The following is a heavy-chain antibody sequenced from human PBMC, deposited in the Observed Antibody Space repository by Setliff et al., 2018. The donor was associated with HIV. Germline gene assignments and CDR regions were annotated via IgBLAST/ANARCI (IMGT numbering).Heavy chain of an antibody. CDR1: GFSISSGFF. J-gene: IGHJ1*01. D-gene: IGHD3-22*01. Sequence: ETLSLTCAVSGFSISSGFFWGWVRQPPGKGLEWVSLISWDGGSTYYADSVKGRFTISRDNSKNSLYLQMNSLRAEDTALYYCAKVSKPDYYDSSGHEYFQHWGQGTLVTVSS. V-gene: IGHV3-43D*03. CDR3: AKVSKPDYYDSSGHEYFQH. CDR2: ISWDGGST.